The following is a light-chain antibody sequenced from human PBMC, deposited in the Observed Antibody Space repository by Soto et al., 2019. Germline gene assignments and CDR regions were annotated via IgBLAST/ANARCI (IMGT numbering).Light chain of an antibody. Sequence: EVVLTQSPATLSLSPGERATLSCRASQSVSSYLAWYQQKPGQAPRLLIYGASTRATGIPARFSGSGSATDFTLTISSLEPEDFAIYYCQQYNNWPRTFGQGTRLEIK. CDR3: QQYNNWPRT. CDR1: QSVSSY. J-gene: IGKJ5*01. V-gene: IGKV3-11*01. CDR2: GAS.